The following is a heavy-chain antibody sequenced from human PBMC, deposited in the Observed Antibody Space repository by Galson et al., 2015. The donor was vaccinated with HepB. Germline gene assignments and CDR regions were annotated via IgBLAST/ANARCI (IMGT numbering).Heavy chain of an antibody. CDR1: GYSFTSYW. V-gene: IGHV5-51*03. CDR3: AVIRDGYSSSGYYYYYGMDV. J-gene: IGHJ6*02. D-gene: IGHD6-13*01. Sequence: QSGAEVKKPGESLKISCKGSGYSFTSYWIGWVRQMPGKGLEWMGIIYPGDSDTRYSPSFQGQVTISADKSISTAYLQWSSLKASDTAMYYCAVIRDGYSSSGYYYYYGMDVWGQGTTVTVSS. CDR2: IYPGDSDT.